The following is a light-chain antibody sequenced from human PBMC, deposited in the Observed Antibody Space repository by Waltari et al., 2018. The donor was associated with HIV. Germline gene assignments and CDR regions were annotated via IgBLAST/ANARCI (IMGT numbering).Light chain of an antibody. CDR1: AVFTGGH. V-gene: IGKV3-20*01. Sequence: DTVSPQPPGTPSLSPGERVILSYSARAVFTGGHLGWYQQKRGQTTRLLIYGASTRATGIPDRCSGSGSGTDFTLTISRLEHEDFAVYYWQQYGSSPSFGGGTKVEIK. J-gene: IGKJ4*01. CDR2: GAS. CDR3: QQYGSSPS.